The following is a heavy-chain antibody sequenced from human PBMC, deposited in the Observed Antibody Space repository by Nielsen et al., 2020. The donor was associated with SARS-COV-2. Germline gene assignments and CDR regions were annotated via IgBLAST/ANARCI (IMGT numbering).Heavy chain of an antibody. J-gene: IGHJ4*02. D-gene: IGHD5-24*01. Sequence: GESLKISCAAAGFSFSTYWMHWVRQAPGKGLVWVSRINQDGSTTNYGDSVQGRFTISGDNASNTLYLQMDSLGAEDTAVYYCACRRDGYNYDTFWGQGTLVTVSS. CDR2: INQDGSTT. CDR1: GFSFSTYW. V-gene: IGHV3-74*01. CDR3: ACRRDGYNYDTF.